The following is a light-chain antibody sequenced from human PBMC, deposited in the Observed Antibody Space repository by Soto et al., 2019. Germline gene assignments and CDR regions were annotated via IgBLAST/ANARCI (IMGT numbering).Light chain of an antibody. CDR1: QDINGW. CDR2: ATS. V-gene: IGKV1-12*01. J-gene: IGKJ2*01. CDR3: QQADSFPIT. Sequence: DIQMTQSPSSVSASIGDRVTITCRASQDINGWLAWYQQKPGKAPKLLIYATSSLQSGVPSRFIGSGSVTDFALTITRLQPEDFATYYCQQADSFPITFAQGTRVEIK.